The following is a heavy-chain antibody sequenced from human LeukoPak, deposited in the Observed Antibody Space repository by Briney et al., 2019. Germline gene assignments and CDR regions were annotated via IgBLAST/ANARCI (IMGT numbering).Heavy chain of an antibody. V-gene: IGHV1-2*02. CDR3: ARQMNAFDI. J-gene: IGHJ3*02. CDR1: GGTFSSYG. D-gene: IGHD5-24*01. CDR2: INPNTGGT. Sequence: ASVKVSCKASGGTFSSYGISWVRQAPGQGLEWMGWINPNTGGTSSEQKFQGRVIMTTDTSISIAYMELSRLKSDDTAVYYCARQMNAFDIWGQGTLVTVSS.